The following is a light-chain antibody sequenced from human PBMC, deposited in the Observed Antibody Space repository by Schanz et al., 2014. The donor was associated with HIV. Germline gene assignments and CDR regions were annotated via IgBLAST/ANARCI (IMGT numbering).Light chain of an antibody. J-gene: IGLJ3*02. CDR1: SIDVGGYDY. CDR3: SSYTSSSTWV. V-gene: IGLV2-14*03. Sequence: QSALTQPASLSGSPGQSITISCTGTSIDVGGYDYVSWYQQHPDKAPRLIIYDVSNRPSGVSSRFSGSKSGSAASLTISGLQAEDEADYYCSSYTSSSTWVFGGGTKLTVL. CDR2: DVS.